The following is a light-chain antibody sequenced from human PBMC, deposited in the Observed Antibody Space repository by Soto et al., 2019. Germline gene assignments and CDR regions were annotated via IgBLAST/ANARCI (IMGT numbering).Light chain of an antibody. Sequence: EIVLTQSPATLSLSPGGGATLSCRASQNIGTYLAWYQQKGGQAPRLVIFDASSRASGVPARFSGGGSGTDFTLAISSLEPEDFAIYYCQQRRNWPVTFGGGTKVDIK. J-gene: IGKJ4*01. V-gene: IGKV3-11*01. CDR1: QNIGTY. CDR2: DAS. CDR3: QQRRNWPVT.